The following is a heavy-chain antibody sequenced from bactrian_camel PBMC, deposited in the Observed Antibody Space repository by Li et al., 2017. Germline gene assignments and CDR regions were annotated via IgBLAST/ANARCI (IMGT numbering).Heavy chain of an antibody. J-gene: IGHJ7*01. CDR1: ATTSTFTR. D-gene: IGHD1*01. V-gene: IGHV3S53*01. CDR2: IILSTGAT. Sequence: HVQLVESGGGSVQPGGSLRLSCAASATTSTFTRMGWFRQAPGKEREEVARIILSTGATRYDNSVRGRFTISEDNAKSTLYLQMNALKPEDSAMYYCATELEATHCSGGPEDHWGYYNMDNWGKGTQVTVS.